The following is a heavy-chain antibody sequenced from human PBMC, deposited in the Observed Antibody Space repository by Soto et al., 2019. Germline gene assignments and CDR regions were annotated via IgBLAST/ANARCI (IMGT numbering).Heavy chain of an antibody. Sequence: QVQLVQSGAEVKKPGSSVKVSCKASGGTFSSYAISWVRQAPGQGLEWMGGIIPIFGTANYAQKFQGRVTITADESTSTAYMELSSLRSEDTAVYYCASWALLNSYGLGYYYYGMDVWGQGTTVTVSS. CDR2: IIPIFGTA. CDR3: ASWALLNSYGLGYYYYGMDV. V-gene: IGHV1-69*12. J-gene: IGHJ6*02. D-gene: IGHD5-18*01. CDR1: GGTFSSYA.